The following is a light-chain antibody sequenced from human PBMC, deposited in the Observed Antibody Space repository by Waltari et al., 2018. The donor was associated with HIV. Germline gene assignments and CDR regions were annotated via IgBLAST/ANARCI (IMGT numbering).Light chain of an antibody. Sequence: QSALTQPASVSGSPGQSITISCTGTSSDVGGYHYVSWYQQHPGKAPKRMIYEVSNRPSGVSNRFSGSKSGNTASLTISGLQAEDEADYYCSSYTRSSTHVVFGGGTKLTVL. CDR2: EVS. J-gene: IGLJ2*01. CDR3: SSYTRSSTHVV. CDR1: SSDVGGYHY. V-gene: IGLV2-14*01.